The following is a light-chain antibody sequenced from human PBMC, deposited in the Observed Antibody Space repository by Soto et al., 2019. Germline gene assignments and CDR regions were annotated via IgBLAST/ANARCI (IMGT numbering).Light chain of an antibody. V-gene: IGLV3-1*01. J-gene: IGLJ1*01. CDR2: QDS. CDR3: QAWDSSTLV. Sequence: ELTQPPSVSVSPGQTASITCSGDKLGDKYACWYQQKPGQSPVLVIYQDSKRPSGIPERFSGSNSGNTATLTISGTQAMDEADYYRQAWDSSTLVFGTGTKPTVL. CDR1: KLGDKY.